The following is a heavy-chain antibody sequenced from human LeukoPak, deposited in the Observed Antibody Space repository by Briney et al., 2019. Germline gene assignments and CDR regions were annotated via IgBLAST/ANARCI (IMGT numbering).Heavy chain of an antibody. CDR1: GFAFSFFA. D-gene: IGHD6-19*01. CDR3: AKPISGGLAVTADWFDPWGQGTPVVVSSGMDV. Sequence: GGSLRRSCTASGFAFSFFAMSWLRQPPGKGLEWVSTINANSGATSYAASVRGRFTISRDNSKNKLYLQLNSLRAEDTAVYYCAKPISGGLAVTADWFDPWGQGTPVVVSSGMDVWGQGTTVTVSS. J-gene: IGHJ6*01. CDR2: INANSGAT. V-gene: IGHV3-23*01.